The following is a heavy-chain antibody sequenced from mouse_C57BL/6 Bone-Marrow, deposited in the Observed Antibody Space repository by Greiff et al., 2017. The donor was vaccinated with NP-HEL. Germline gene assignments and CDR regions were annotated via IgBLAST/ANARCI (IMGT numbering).Heavy chain of an antibody. J-gene: IGHJ2*01. CDR1: GYTFTEYT. CDR2: FYPGSGSI. D-gene: IGHD4-1*01. V-gene: IGHV1-62-2*01. Sequence: QVQLQQSGAELVNPGASVKLSCKASGYTFTEYTIHWVKQRSGQGLEWIGWFYPGSGSIKYNETFKDKATLNADKSTSTVYLELSSLTSEDSAVYFSARHDKLGHFDYWGKGTTLTVSS. CDR3: ARHDKLGHFDY.